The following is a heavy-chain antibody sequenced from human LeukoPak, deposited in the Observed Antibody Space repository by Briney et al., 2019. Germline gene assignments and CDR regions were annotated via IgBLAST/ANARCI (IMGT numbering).Heavy chain of an antibody. V-gene: IGHV3-21*01. D-gene: IGHD2-2*01. CDR1: GFTFSSYS. J-gene: IGHJ6*02. Sequence: AGGSLRLSCAASGFTFSSYSMNWVRQAPGKGLEWVSSISSSSSYIYYADSVKGRFTISRDNAKNSLYLQMNSLRAEDTAVYYCARGRGQLLAGMDVGGQGTTVTVSS. CDR3: ARGRGQLLAGMDV. CDR2: ISSSSSYI.